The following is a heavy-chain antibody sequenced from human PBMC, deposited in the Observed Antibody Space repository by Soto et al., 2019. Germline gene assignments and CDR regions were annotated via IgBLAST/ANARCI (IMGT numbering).Heavy chain of an antibody. CDR2: IYYSGSN. CDR1: GGSISSGAHY. V-gene: IGHV4-31*03. D-gene: IGHD4-17*01. CDR3: ARDRYGVPRGDYFDS. J-gene: IGHJ4*02. Sequence: SETLSLTCTVSGGSISSGAHYWSWIRQLPGKGLEWIGNIYYSGSNYYNPSLKSRVTISVDTSNNQFSLNLSSVTAADTAIYYCARDRYGVPRGDYFDSWGQGMLVTVSS.